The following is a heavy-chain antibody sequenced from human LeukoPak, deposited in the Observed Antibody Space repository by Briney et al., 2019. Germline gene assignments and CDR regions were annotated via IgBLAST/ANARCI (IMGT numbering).Heavy chain of an antibody. D-gene: IGHD6-13*01. CDR3: AREVVAAAGTVDY. J-gene: IGHJ4*02. V-gene: IGHV4-59*01. CDR2: IYYSGST. CDR1: GDSISNYY. Sequence: SETLSLTCAVSGDSISNYYWSWIRQPPGKGLEWIGYIYYSGSTNYNPSLKSRVTISVDTSKNQFSLKLSSVTAADTAVYYCAREVVAAAGTVDYWGQGALVIVSS.